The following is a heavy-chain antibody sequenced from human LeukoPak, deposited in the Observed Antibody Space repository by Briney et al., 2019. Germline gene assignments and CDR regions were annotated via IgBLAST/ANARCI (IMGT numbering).Heavy chain of an antibody. D-gene: IGHD2/OR15-2a*01. CDR3: ASNKYPVQAFDV. CDR2: IHHSGST. Sequence: PSETLSLTCAVYGGSFNDYYWSWIRQSPGTGLEWIGEIHHSGSTNYNSSLESRVTMSIDTSNNQFSLKLTSVTAADTAMYYCASNKYPVQAFDVWGQGTMVTVSS. J-gene: IGHJ3*01. V-gene: IGHV4-34*01. CDR1: GGSFNDYY.